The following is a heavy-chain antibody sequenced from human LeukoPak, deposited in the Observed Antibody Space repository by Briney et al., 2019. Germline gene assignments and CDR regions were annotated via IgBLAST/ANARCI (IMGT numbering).Heavy chain of an antibody. D-gene: IGHD2-21*01. Sequence: GASVKVSCKASGGTFSSYAISWVRQAPGQGLEWMGGIIPIFGTANYAQKFQGRVTITADESTSTAYMELSSLRSEGTAVYYCAREYVVVIHNWFDPWGQGTLVTVSS. CDR1: GGTFSSYA. J-gene: IGHJ5*02. CDR2: IIPIFGTA. V-gene: IGHV1-69*01. CDR3: AREYVVVIHNWFDP.